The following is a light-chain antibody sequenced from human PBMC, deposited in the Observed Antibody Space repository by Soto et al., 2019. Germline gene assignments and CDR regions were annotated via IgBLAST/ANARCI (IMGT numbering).Light chain of an antibody. Sequence: QSALTQPASVSGSPGQSITISCTGTSSDVGAYNYVSWYQQHPGKAPKLMIYDVSNRPSGVSNRFSGSKSGNTASLTISGLQTEDETDYYCSSYTTSHTVVFGGGTKLTVL. J-gene: IGLJ2*01. V-gene: IGLV2-14*01. CDR1: SSDVGAYNY. CDR3: SSYTTSHTVV. CDR2: DVS.